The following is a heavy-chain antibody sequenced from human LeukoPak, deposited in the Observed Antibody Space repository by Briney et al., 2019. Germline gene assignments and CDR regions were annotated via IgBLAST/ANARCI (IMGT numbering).Heavy chain of an antibody. CDR2: IYPGDSDT. J-gene: IGHJ4*02. Sequence: GESLKISCKGSGYSFTSYWIGWVRQMPGKGLEWMGIIYPGDSDTRYSPSFQGQVTISADKSISTAYLQWSSLKASDTAMYYCARLHFQDHTYYYDSSSYYFDYWGQGTLVTVSS. CDR1: GYSFTSYW. CDR3: ARLHFQDHTYYYDSSSYYFDY. V-gene: IGHV5-51*01. D-gene: IGHD3-22*01.